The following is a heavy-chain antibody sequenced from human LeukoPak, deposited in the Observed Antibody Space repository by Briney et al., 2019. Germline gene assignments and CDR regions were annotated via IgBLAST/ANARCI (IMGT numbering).Heavy chain of an antibody. Sequence: GGSLRLSCAASEFTFSSHQMSWVRQPPGKWLEWVAKITPDGSEKYYMDSVKGRFIISRDNGKNSLYLQMNSLRVEDTAVYYCARDWREDNAFDLWGQGTMVTVSS. J-gene: IGHJ3*01. D-gene: IGHD2-15*01. CDR2: ITPDGSEK. CDR3: ARDWREDNAFDL. CDR1: EFTFSSHQ. V-gene: IGHV3-7*01.